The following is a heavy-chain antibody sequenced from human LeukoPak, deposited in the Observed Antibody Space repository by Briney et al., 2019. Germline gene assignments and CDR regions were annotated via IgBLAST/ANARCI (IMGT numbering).Heavy chain of an antibody. V-gene: IGHV4-39*07. CDR3: ARALGTGLVDY. J-gene: IGHJ4*02. Sequence: SETLSLTCAVSGGSISSGGYSWSWIRQPPGKGLEWIGSIYYTGSTYYNPSLKSRVTLSLDTSNKRFSLKLNSVTAADTAVYYCARALGTGLVDYWGQGTLVTVSS. CDR1: GGSISSGGYS. D-gene: IGHD2-8*02. CDR2: IYYTGST.